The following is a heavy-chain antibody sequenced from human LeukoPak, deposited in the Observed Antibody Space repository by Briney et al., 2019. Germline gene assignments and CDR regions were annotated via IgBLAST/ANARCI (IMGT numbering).Heavy chain of an antibody. J-gene: IGHJ4*02. CDR1: GFTFTSCA. Sequence: PGGSLRLSCAASGFTFTSCAMSWVRQAPGKGLEWVSTFSGASTTSYADAVKGRVTISRDSSKNILYLQLNSLRAEDTAVYYCAKLKQWQPQRYFFEYWGQGALVTVAS. CDR3: AKLKQWQPQRYFFEY. CDR2: FSGASTT. D-gene: IGHD6-19*01. V-gene: IGHV3-23*01.